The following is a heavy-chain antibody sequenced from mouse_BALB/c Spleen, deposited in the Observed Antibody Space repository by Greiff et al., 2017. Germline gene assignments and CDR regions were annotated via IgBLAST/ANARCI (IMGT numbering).Heavy chain of an antibody. V-gene: IGHV14-3*02. D-gene: IGHD2-14*01. Sequence: EVKLQESGAELVKPGASVKLSCTASGFNIKDTYMHWVKQRPEQGLEWIGRIDPANGNTKYDPKFQGKATITADTSSNTAYLQLSSLTSEDTAVYYCARDLYRYTWFAYWGQGTLVTVSA. J-gene: IGHJ3*01. CDR3: ARDLYRYTWFAY. CDR2: IDPANGNT. CDR1: GFNIKDTY.